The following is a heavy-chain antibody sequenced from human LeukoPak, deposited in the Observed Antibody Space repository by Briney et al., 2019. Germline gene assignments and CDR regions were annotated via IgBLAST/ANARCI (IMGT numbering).Heavy chain of an antibody. D-gene: IGHD4-23*01. CDR2: IASDGSST. CDR1: EFTFSNYV. J-gene: IGHJ4*02. CDR3: ARGRPHGNDY. V-gene: IGHV3-74*01. Sequence: GGSLRLSCEVSEFTFSNYVMHWVRQAPGKGLVWVSRIASDGSSTTYADSVKGRFSISRDNAKNTLYLQMNSLRVEDTAVYYCARGRPHGNDYWGQGTLVTVSS.